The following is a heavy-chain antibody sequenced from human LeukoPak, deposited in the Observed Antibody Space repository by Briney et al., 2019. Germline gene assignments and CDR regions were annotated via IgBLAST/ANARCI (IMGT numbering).Heavy chain of an antibody. CDR2: IRRKRNGYTT. V-gene: IGHV3-72*01. CDR3: SREGAQGDQSAFDV. CDR1: GFTFSDYI. Sequence: GGSLRLSCAASGFTFSDYILDWVRQAPGKGLEWIGRIRRKRNGYTTEFAASVKGRFTISRDDSEKSMYLHMNNVKTEDTAAYYCSREGAQGDQSAFDVWGQGTMVTVSS. J-gene: IGHJ3*01. D-gene: IGHD2-21*01.